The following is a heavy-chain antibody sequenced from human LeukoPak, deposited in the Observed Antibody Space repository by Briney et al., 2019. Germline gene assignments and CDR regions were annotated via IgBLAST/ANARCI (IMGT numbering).Heavy chain of an antibody. CDR1: GXTFXDYA. Sequence: RXLXLXXAXSGXTFXDYAMRWVRHAPGKGLEWVSGISWNSGSIGYADSVKGRFTISRDNAKNSLYLQMNSLRAEDTALYYCAKSSSEEIRGGYSNWGQGTLVTVSS. J-gene: IGHJ4*02. D-gene: IGHD5-24*01. CDR3: AKSSSEEIRGGYSN. V-gene: IGHV3-9*01. CDR2: ISWNSGSI.